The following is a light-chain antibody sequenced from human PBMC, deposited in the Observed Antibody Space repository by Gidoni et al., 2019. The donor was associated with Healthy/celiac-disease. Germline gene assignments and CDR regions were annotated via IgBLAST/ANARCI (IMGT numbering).Light chain of an antibody. V-gene: IGKV1-33*01. J-gene: IGKJ5*01. CDR2: DAS. Sequence: IQMTQSPSSLSASVGDRVTITCQASQDISNYLNWYQQKTGKAPKLLIYDASNLETGVPSRFSGSGSGTDFTFTISSLQTEDIETYYCQQYDNLPLTFGQGTRLEIK. CDR3: QQYDNLPLT. CDR1: QDISNY.